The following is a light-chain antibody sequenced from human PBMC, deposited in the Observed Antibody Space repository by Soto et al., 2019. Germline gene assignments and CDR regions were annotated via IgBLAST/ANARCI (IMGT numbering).Light chain of an antibody. CDR3: QKYTSAPRT. V-gene: IGKV1-27*01. J-gene: IGKJ1*01. CDR1: RGISNF. CDR2: AAS. Sequence: DIQMTQSPSSLSASVGDRVTITCRASRGISNFLAWYQQKPGKAPKLLISAASTLQSGVSSRFSGSGSGTDFTLIISSLQPEDAATYYCQKYTSAPRTFGQGTKVEIK.